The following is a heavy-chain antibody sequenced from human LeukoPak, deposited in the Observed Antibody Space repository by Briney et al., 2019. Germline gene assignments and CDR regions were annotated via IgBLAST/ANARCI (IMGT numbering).Heavy chain of an antibody. V-gene: IGHV3-30-3*01. J-gene: IGHJ5*01. Sequence: GGSLRLSCAASGFTFSSYAMHWVRQAPGKGLEWVAVISYDGSNKYYADSVKGRFTISRDNSKNTLYLQMNSLRAEDTAVYYCARQEAAAARDWFDSWGQGTLVTVSS. D-gene: IGHD6-13*01. CDR1: GFTFSSYA. CDR3: ARQEAAAARDWFDS. CDR2: ISYDGSNK.